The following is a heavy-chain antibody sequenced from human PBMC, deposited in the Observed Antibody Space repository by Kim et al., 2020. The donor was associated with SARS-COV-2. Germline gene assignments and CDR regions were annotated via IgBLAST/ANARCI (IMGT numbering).Heavy chain of an antibody. CDR3: PREGDYAPLVEH. V-gene: IGHV4-31*03. D-gene: IGHD4-17*01. CDR1: GGSISSGTYF. CDR2: IYKTGST. Sequence: SETLSLTCTVSGGSISSGTYFWSWIRQHPGKGLEWIGYIYKTGSTYYNPSLKSRVIISLDRSKNQFSLSLRAVTAADTAVYYCPREGDYAPLVEHWGQGT. J-gene: IGHJ5*02.